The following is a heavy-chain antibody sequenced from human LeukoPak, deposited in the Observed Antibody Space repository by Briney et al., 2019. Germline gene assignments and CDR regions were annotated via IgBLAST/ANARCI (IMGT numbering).Heavy chain of an antibody. Sequence: ASVKVSCKASGYTFTGYYMHWVRQAPGQGLEWMGWINPNSGGTNYAQKFQGRVTMTRDTSISTAYMELSRLRSDDTAVYYCARDRLPSPAGNALYDAFDIWGQGTMVTVSS. CDR2: INPNSGGT. D-gene: IGHD6-13*01. CDR1: GYTFTGYY. V-gene: IGHV1-2*02. J-gene: IGHJ3*02. CDR3: ARDRLPSPAGNALYDAFDI.